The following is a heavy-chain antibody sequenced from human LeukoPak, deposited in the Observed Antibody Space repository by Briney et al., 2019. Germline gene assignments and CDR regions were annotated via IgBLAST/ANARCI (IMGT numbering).Heavy chain of an antibody. D-gene: IGHD6-6*01. V-gene: IGHV4-61*02. CDR3: ARDIGYSSSSSAELDY. CDR1: GGSISSGSYY. Sequence: SETLSLTCTVSGGSISSGSYYWSWIRQPAVKGLEWIGRIYTSGSTNYNPSLKSQVTMSVDTSKNQFSLKLSSVTAADTAVYYCARDIGYSSSSSAELDYWGQGTLVTVSS. CDR2: IYTSGST. J-gene: IGHJ4*02.